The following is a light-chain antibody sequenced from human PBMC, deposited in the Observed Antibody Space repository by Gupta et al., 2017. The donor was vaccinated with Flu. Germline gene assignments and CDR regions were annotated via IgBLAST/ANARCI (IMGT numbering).Light chain of an antibody. Sequence: DLVMTQSPDSLAVSLGERATINCKSSQSVLYSSNNKNYLAWYQQKPGQPPKLLIYWASTRESGVPDRFSGSGSGTDSTLTISSLQAEDVAVYYCQQYYTDPLTFGGGTKVEIK. CDR1: QSVLYSSNNKNY. V-gene: IGKV4-1*01. J-gene: IGKJ4*01. CDR2: WAS. CDR3: QQYYTDPLT.